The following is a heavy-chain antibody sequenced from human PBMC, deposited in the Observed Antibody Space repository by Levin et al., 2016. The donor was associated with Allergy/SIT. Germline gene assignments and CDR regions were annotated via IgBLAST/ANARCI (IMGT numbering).Heavy chain of an antibody. J-gene: IGHJ4*02. D-gene: IGHD3-10*01. Sequence: GGSLRLSCAASGFTFSDYKMHWVRQAPGKGLEWVSSISYSSSDIYYADSVKGRFTISRDNAKNSLYLQMNSLRAEDTAVYYCARLPRDSGIGGWGQGTLVTVSS. CDR1: GFTFSDYK. CDR2: ISYSSSDI. V-gene: IGHV3-21*01. CDR3: ARLPRDSGIGG.